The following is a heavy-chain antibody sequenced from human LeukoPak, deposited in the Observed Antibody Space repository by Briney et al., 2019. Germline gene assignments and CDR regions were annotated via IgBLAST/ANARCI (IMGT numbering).Heavy chain of an antibody. Sequence: SETLSLTCAVYGGSFSGYYWSWIRQPPGEGLEWSGEINHSGSTNYNPSLKSRVTISVDTSKNQFSLKLSSVTAADTAVYYCARGRITIFGVVIYYYYYMDVWGKGTTVTVSS. CDR1: GGSFSGYY. CDR2: INHSGST. J-gene: IGHJ6*03. V-gene: IGHV4-34*01. D-gene: IGHD3-3*01. CDR3: ARGRITIFGVVIYYYYYMDV.